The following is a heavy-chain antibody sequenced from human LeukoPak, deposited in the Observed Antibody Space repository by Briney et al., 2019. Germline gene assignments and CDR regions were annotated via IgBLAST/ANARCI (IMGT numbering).Heavy chain of an antibody. J-gene: IGHJ6*02. Sequence: KSGGSLRLSCAASGFTFSDYYMSWIRQAPGKGLEWVSYISSSGSTIYYADSVKGRFTISRDNAKNSLYLQMNSLRAEDTAVYYCARDKAPGGDRSSYGYYYYYGMDVWGQGTTVTVSS. D-gene: IGHD6-6*01. V-gene: IGHV3-11*04. CDR1: GFTFSDYY. CDR2: ISSSGSTI. CDR3: ARDKAPGGDRSSYGYYYYYGMDV.